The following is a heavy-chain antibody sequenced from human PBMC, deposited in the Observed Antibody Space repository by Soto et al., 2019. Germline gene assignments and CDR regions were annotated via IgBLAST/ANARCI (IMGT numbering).Heavy chain of an antibody. D-gene: IGHD3-22*01. V-gene: IGHV4-59*01. CDR1: VASISSSY. CDR3: SRGYYDSSGQSYTFDI. J-gene: IGHJ3*02. CDR2: VYYSGST. Sequence: SETLSFTYPVSVASISSSYWGCIRQSPGKGLEWIGYVYYSGSTNYKPSLKSRVTISVATSKNQFSLKLSSVTAADTAVYYCSRGYYDSSGQSYTFDIWCQCTMVT.